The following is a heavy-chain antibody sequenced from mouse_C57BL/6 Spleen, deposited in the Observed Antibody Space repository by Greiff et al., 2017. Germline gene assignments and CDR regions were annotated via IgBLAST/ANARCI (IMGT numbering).Heavy chain of an antibody. CDR2: IYPGDGDT. Sequence: QVQLKESGAELVKPGASVKISCKASGYAFSSYWMNWVKQRPGKGLEWIGQIYPGDGDTNYNGKFKGKATLTADKSSSTAYMQLSSLTSEDSAVYFCAREDYGSSSFDYWGQGTTLTVSS. V-gene: IGHV1-80*01. J-gene: IGHJ2*01. CDR3: AREDYGSSSFDY. D-gene: IGHD1-1*01. CDR1: GYAFSSYW.